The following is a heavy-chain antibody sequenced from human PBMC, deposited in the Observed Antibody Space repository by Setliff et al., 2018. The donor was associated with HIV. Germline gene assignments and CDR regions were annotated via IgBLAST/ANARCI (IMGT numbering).Heavy chain of an antibody. D-gene: IGHD1-26*01. V-gene: IGHV1-24*01. Sequence: GASVKVSCKVSGYTLSKLSMHWVRQAPEKGLEWMGGFDPELGETLFAQKFRGGLTVTEDTSTDTAYMELTSLRSDDTAIYYCAIDNRGGVGTPYYFDYWGQGTLVTVSS. CDR2: FDPELGET. CDR1: GYTLSKLS. CDR3: AIDNRGGVGTPYYFDY. J-gene: IGHJ4*02.